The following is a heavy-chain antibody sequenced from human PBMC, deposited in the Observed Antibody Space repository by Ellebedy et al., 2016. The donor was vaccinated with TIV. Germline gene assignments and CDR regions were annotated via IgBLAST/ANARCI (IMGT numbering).Heavy chain of an antibody. D-gene: IGHD1-26*01. CDR2: IYYSGST. Sequence: MPSETLSLTCTVSGGSISSYYWSWIRQPPGKGLEWIGYIYYSGSTNYNPSLKSRVTISVDTSKNQFSLKLSSVTAADTAVYYCARRANSGSYFAFDYWGQGTLVTVSS. J-gene: IGHJ4*02. V-gene: IGHV4-59*01. CDR1: GGSISSYY. CDR3: ARRANSGSYFAFDY.